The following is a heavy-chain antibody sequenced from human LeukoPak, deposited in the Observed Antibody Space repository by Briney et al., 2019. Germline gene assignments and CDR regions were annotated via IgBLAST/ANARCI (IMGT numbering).Heavy chain of an antibody. CDR2: ISSGGNDK. V-gene: IGHV3-30*18. CDR1: GFTFSTYG. Sequence: GGSLRLSCTASGFTFSTYGMHWVRQTPGKGLEWVAVISSGGNDKYYADSVKGRFTISRDNSKNTLYLQMNSLRAEDTAVYYCAKDLDSAAAGYYFDYWGQGTLVTVSS. CDR3: AKDLDSAAAGYYFDY. D-gene: IGHD6-13*01. J-gene: IGHJ4*02.